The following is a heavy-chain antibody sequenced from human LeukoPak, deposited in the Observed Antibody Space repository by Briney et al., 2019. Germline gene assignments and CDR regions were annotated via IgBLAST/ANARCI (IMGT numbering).Heavy chain of an antibody. CDR1: GLSLSTTEMR. CDR2: IDWDDDK. CDR3: ARPHGRSGWYYFDY. J-gene: IGHJ4*02. D-gene: IGHD6-19*01. Sequence: SGPTLVNPTQTLTLTCTFSGLSLSTTEMRVSWIRQPPGKALEWLGSIDWDDDKFYSTSLKTRLTLSKDTSKNQVVLTMTNMDPADTATYYCARPHGRSGWYYFDYCGQGTLVTVSS. V-gene: IGHV2-70*04.